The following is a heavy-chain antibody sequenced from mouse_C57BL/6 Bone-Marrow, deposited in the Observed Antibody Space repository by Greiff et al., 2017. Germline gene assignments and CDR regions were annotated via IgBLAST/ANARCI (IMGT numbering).Heavy chain of an antibody. CDR3: ASSYYSNYDPTWFAY. CDR1: GFTFSSYT. J-gene: IGHJ3*01. CDR2: ISGGGGNT. D-gene: IGHD2-5*01. V-gene: IGHV5-9*01. Sequence: EVKLMESGGGLVKPGGSLKLSCAASGFTFSSYTMSWVRQTPEKRLEWVATISGGGGNTYYPDSVKGRFTISRDNAKNTLYLQMSSLRSADTALYYCASSYYSNYDPTWFAYWGQGTLVTVSA.